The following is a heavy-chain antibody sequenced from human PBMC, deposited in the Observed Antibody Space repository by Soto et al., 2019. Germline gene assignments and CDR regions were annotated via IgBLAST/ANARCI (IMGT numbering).Heavy chain of an antibody. J-gene: IGHJ5*02. CDR2: INHTGGT. CDR1: GGSVNGYY. D-gene: IGHD3-3*01. Sequence: QVHLQQWGAGLLKPSETLSLTCAVYGGSVNGYYWNWIRQPPGKGLEWIGEINHTGGTHYNPSLKRRVTMAVDTSKNQFSLRLSSVTAADTAIYYWATRITVFGVLIPPFDPWGQGTQVTVSS. V-gene: IGHV4-34*02. CDR3: ATRITVFGVLIPPFDP.